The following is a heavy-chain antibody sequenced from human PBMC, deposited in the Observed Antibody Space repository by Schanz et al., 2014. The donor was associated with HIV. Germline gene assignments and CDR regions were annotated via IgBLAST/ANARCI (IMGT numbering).Heavy chain of an antibody. CDR3: ASQYSNYDSSRRYHWYFDL. J-gene: IGHJ2*01. V-gene: IGHV1-69*01. CDR2: LIPIFGTP. CDR1: GDRFTRAA. Sequence: QVQLVQSGAAVKKPGSSVKVSCKTSGDRFTRAAINWVRQAPGQGLEWMGGLIPIFGTPNYAQKFQGRVTITADESTDTAYMELRSLRSEDTAVYYCASQYSNYDSSRRYHWYFDLWGRGTLVTVSS. D-gene: IGHD4-4*01.